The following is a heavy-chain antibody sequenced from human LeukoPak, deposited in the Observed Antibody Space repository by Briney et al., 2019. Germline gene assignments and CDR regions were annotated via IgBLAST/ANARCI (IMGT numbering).Heavy chain of an antibody. CDR3: AKGGVSDSGSWYGDYFDY. Sequence: GGSLRLSCVASGFNFNNAWMSWVRQAPGEGLEWVSFINSGGTTNYADSVKGRFTISRDYSKNTLYVQMNSLRAEDTAVYYCAKGGVSDSGSWYGDYFDYWGQGTLVTVSS. J-gene: IGHJ4*02. CDR1: GFNFNNAW. CDR2: INSGGTT. D-gene: IGHD6-13*01. V-gene: IGHV3-66*01.